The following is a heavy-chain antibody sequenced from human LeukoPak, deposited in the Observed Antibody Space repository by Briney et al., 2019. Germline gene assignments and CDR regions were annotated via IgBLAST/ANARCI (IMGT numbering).Heavy chain of an antibody. CDR3: ARELHVERDDY. V-gene: IGHV1-18*01. D-gene: IGHD1-1*01. J-gene: IGHJ4*02. CDR2: ISANDGKT. CDR1: GYTFTSYH. Sequence: ASVKVSCKASGYTFTSYHINWVRQAPGQGLEWMGWISANDGKTHYSEKHQGRVTMSTDTVTSTAYMELRSLRSDDTAVYYCARELHVERDDYWGQGTLVTVSS.